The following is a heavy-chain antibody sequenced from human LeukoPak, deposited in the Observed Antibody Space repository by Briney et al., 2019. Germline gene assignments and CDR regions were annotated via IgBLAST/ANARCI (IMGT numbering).Heavy chain of an antibody. CDR3: ARGLSGNNWFDP. V-gene: IGHV3-30-3*01. D-gene: IGHD3-16*01. CDR2: ISYDGNTI. Sequence: PGGSLRLSCAASEFTFSNYALHWVRQAPGKGLQWVAVISYDGNTIHYADSVKGRFIISRDNAKNSLYLQMNSLRAEDTAVYYCARGLSGNNWFDPWGQGTLVTVSS. CDR1: EFTFSNYA. J-gene: IGHJ5*02.